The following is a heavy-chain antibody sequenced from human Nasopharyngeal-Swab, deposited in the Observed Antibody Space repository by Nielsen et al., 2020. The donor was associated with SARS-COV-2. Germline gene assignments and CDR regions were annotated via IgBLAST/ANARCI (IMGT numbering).Heavy chain of an antibody. V-gene: IGHV1-69*10. Sequence: SVKVSCKVSGGTFKNYAISWVRQAPGQGLEWMGGIIVNLGMTKYAQKFKDSVIINADESTGTAYMELSSLRSEDTAVYYCATWGIGYGENAHATFDSWGQGTQVTVSS. D-gene: IGHD4-17*01. CDR2: IIVNLGMT. J-gene: IGHJ4*02. CDR1: GGTFKNYA. CDR3: ATWGIGYGENAHATFDS.